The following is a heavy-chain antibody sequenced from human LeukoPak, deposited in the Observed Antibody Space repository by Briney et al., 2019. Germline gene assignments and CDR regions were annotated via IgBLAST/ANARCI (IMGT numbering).Heavy chain of an antibody. CDR3: AREDVHFQYDY. D-gene: IGHD3-10*02. J-gene: IGHJ4*02. CDR2: IKQDGREK. Sequence: GGSLRLSCAASGFTFSSYWMTWVRQAPGKGLEWVANIKQDGREKYYVDSVKGRFTISRDNAKNSLYLQMNSLRAEDTAVYYCAREDVHFQYDYWGQGTLVTVSS. CDR1: GFTFSSYW. V-gene: IGHV3-7*01.